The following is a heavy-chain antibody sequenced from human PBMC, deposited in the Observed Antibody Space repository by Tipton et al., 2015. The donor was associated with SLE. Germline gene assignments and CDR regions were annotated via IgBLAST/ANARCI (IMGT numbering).Heavy chain of an antibody. CDR1: GDSMASYY. Sequence: TLSLTCTVSGDSMASYYWSWIRQPAGKGLEWIGRTFIRGSTDYNPSLKSRVTISLDTSKNQVSLHLTSVTAADTAVYYCARTLGAIAHTVYDAFDIWGQGKMVTVSS. V-gene: IGHV4-4*07. CDR2: TFIRGST. J-gene: IGHJ3*02. D-gene: IGHD1-26*01. CDR3: ARTLGAIAHTVYDAFDI.